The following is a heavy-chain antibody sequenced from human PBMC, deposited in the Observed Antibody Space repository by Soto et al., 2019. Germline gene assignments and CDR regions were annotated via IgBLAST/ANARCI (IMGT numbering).Heavy chain of an antibody. D-gene: IGHD6-13*01. CDR1: GGTFSSYA. CDR3: ARATIIAAAGTTYYYYGMDV. CDR2: IIPIFGTA. Sequence: QVQLVQSGAEVKKPGSSVKVSCKASGGTFSSYAISWVRQAPGQGLEWMGGIIPIFGTANYAQKFQGRVTITEDESTSTAYMELSSLRSEDTAVYYCARATIIAAAGTTYYYYGMDVWGQGTTVTVSS. V-gene: IGHV1-69*01. J-gene: IGHJ6*02.